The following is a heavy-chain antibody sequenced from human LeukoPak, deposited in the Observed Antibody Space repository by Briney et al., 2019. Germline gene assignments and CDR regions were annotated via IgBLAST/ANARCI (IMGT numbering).Heavy chain of an antibody. CDR3: ATGLPDYDILIGAFDV. V-gene: IGHV1-24*01. CDR1: EYSLTELS. Sequence: ASVKVSCKVSEYSLTELSMHWVRQTPAKGLEWMGGVDPEDGEAIFAQKFLGRVTLTEDTSTDTAYMEVSSLRSEDTAVYYCATGLPDYDILIGAFDVWGQGTMVTVSS. J-gene: IGHJ3*01. D-gene: IGHD3-9*01. CDR2: VDPEDGEA.